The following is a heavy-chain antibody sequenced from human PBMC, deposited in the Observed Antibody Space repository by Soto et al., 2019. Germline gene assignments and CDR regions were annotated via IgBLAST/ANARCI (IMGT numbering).Heavy chain of an antibody. CDR3: ARDVVVFGVVIAYNWFDP. Sequence: SETLSLTCTVSGGSFSSYYWSWIRQPAGKGLEWIGRIYTSGSTNYNPSLKSRVTMSVDTSKNQFSLKLSSVTAADTAVYYCARDVVVFGVVIAYNWFDPWGQGTLVTVSS. CDR1: GGSFSSYY. D-gene: IGHD3-3*01. J-gene: IGHJ5*02. CDR2: IYTSGST. V-gene: IGHV4-4*07.